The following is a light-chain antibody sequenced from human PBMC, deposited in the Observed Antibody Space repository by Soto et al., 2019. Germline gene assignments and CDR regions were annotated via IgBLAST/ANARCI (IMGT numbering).Light chain of an antibody. J-gene: IGKJ1*01. CDR1: ESVSSY. CDR2: GAS. CDR3: QQRSNWPPTWT. Sequence: EIVLTQSPATLSLSPGERATLSCRASESVSSYLAWYQQKPGQAPRLLIHGASNRATGIPARFSGSGSGTDFTLTISSLEPEDCAVYYCQQRSNWPPTWTFGQGTKVDIK. V-gene: IGKV3-11*01.